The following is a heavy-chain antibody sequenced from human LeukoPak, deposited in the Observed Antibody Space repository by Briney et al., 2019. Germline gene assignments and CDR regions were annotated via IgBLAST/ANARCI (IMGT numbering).Heavy chain of an antibody. V-gene: IGHV3-49*03. CDR3: TRDSVLRGWYRPSWFDP. D-gene: IGHD6-19*01. CDR1: GFTFGDYA. Sequence: GGSLRLPCTASGFTFGDYAMSWFRQAPGKGLEWVGFIRSKAYGGTTEYAASVKGRFTISRDDSKSIAYLQMNSLKTEDTAVYYCTRDSVLRGWYRPSWFDPWGQGTLVTVSS. CDR2: IRSKAYGGTT. J-gene: IGHJ5*02.